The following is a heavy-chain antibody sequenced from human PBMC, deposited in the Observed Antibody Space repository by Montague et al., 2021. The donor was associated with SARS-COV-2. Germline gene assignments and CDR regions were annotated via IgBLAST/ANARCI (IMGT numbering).Heavy chain of an antibody. CDR1: GHSMSSGSYY. D-gene: IGHD3-22*01. V-gene: IGHV4-39*01. Sequence: SETLSLTCTGAGHSMSSGSYYWGGRAQPPGKGLKWIGSIYYSGSTYYNPSLKSRVTISVDTSKNQFSLKLSSVTAADTAVYYCARFPTAYYYDSKAAPATPVTFDIWGLGKMVTVSS. CDR3: ARFPTAYYYDSKAAPATPVTFDI. CDR2: IYYSGST. J-gene: IGHJ3*02.